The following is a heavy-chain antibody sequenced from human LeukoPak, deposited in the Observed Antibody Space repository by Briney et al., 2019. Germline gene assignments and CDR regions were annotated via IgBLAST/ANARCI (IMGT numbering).Heavy chain of an antibody. D-gene: IGHD2-15*01. CDR1: GFTFSGSA. CDR2: IRSKADSYAT. J-gene: IGHJ6*03. CDR3: TSHGSSDADYYYYYMDV. Sequence: GGSLRLSCAASGFTFSGSAMHWVRQASGKGLEWVGRIRSKADSYATAYAGAVKVTFTISRDDSKNTAYLQMTSLKTEDTAVYYCTSHGSSDADYYYYYMDVWGKGTTVTVSS. V-gene: IGHV3-73*01.